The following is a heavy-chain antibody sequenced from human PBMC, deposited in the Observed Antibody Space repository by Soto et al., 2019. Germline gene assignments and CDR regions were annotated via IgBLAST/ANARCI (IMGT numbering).Heavy chain of an antibody. V-gene: IGHV3-9*01. CDR1: GFTFDDYA. CDR2: ISWNGAAT. Sequence: EVQLAESGGGLVQPGGSLRLSCAASGFTFDDYAIHWVRQAPGKGLEWVSGISWNGAATGYVDSVKGRFSISRDNTKNTLYLQMDSLRSEDTAVYYCANLPLYGSGFDCWGQGTLVTVSS. D-gene: IGHD3-10*01. CDR3: ANLPLYGSGFDC. J-gene: IGHJ4*02.